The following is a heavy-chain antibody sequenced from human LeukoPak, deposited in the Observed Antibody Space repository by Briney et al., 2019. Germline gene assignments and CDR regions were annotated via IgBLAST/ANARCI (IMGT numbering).Heavy chain of an antibody. V-gene: IGHV4-59*08. CDR2: IYYSGST. CDR3: ARLEAFEHNWFDP. Sequence: SETLSLTCTVSGGSISSYYWSWIRQPPGKGLEWIGYIYYSGSTNYNPSLKSRVTISVDTSKNQFSLKLSSVTAADTAVYYCARLEAFEHNWFDPWGQGTLVTVSS. D-gene: IGHD1/OR15-1a*01. J-gene: IGHJ5*02. CDR1: GGSISSYY.